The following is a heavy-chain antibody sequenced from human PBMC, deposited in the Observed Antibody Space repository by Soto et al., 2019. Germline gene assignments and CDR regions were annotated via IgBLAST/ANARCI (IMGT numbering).Heavy chain of an antibody. V-gene: IGHV3-30-3*01. CDR1: GFTFSSYA. CDR2: ISYDGSNK. J-gene: IGHJ6*02. CDR3: ARELVGGYYYYGMDV. Sequence: QVQLVESGGGVVQPGRSLRLSCAASGFTFSSYAMHWVRQAPGKGLEWVAVISYDGSNKYYADSVKGRFTISRDNSKNTLYLQMNSLRAEDTAVYYCARELVGGYYYYGMDVWGQGTTVTVSS. D-gene: IGHD2-8*02.